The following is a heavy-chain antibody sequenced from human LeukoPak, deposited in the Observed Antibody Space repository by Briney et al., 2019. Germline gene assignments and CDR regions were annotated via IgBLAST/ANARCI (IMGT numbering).Heavy chain of an antibody. D-gene: IGHD6-19*01. Sequence: PGGSLRLSCAASGFTVSSNYMSWVRQAPGKGLEWVSVIYSGGSTYYADSVKGRFTISRHNSKNTLYLQMNSLRAEDTAVYYCAKDDRIAVAGTFDYWGQGTLVTVSS. CDR1: GFTVSSNY. V-gene: IGHV3-53*01. J-gene: IGHJ4*02. CDR2: IYSGGST. CDR3: AKDDRIAVAGTFDY.